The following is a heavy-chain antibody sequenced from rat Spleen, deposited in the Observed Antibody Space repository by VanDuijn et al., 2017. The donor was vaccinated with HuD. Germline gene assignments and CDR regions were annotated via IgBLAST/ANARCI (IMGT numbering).Heavy chain of an antibody. Sequence: EVQLVESGGGLVQPGRSLKLSCAASGFTFSNYDMAWVRQAPTKGLEWVASISPSGGSTYYRDSVKGRFTVSRDNAKSTRYLQMNSLRSEDTATYYCARHRDGGSPYWYFDFWGPGTMVTVSS. J-gene: IGHJ1*01. CDR2: ISPSGGST. CDR3: ARHRDGGSPYWYFDF. D-gene: IGHD1-11*01. CDR1: GFTFSNYD. V-gene: IGHV5-25*01.